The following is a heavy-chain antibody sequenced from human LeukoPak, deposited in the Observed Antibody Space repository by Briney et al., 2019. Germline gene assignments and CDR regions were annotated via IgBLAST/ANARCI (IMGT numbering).Heavy chain of an antibody. Sequence: GGSLRLSCAASGFILSTYAMYWVRQAPGKGLEWVSAIDGSGVYTYYVDSVKGRFTISRDNSKNTLYLQMNSLRADDTAVYYCAIGGCSGASCYAGGNYYYGMDVWGQGTTVTVSS. D-gene: IGHD2-2*01. CDR1: GFILSTYA. CDR2: IDGSGVYT. V-gene: IGHV3-23*01. J-gene: IGHJ6*02. CDR3: AIGGCSGASCYAGGNYYYGMDV.